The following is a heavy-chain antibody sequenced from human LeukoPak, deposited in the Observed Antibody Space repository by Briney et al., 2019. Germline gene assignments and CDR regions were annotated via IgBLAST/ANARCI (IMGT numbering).Heavy chain of an antibody. V-gene: IGHV3-30-3*01. CDR1: GFTFSSYA. J-gene: IGHJ4*02. Sequence: PGGSLRLSCAASGFTFSSYAMHWVRQAPGKGLEWVAVISYDGSNKYYADSVKGRFTISRDNSKNTLYLQMNSLRAGDTAVYYCVIKAADDYWGQGTLVTVSS. CDR2: ISYDGSNK. D-gene: IGHD2-15*01. CDR3: VIKAADDY.